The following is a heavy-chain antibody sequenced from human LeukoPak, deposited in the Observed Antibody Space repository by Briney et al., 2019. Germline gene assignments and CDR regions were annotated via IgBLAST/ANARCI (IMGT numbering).Heavy chain of an antibody. CDR2: AFHSGLT. CDR1: GYSISNGYY. V-gene: IGHV4-38-2*02. Sequence: SETLSLTCTVSGYSISNGYYWGWIRQSPGMGLEWIGEAFHSGLTNYNPALKSRVTISLDRSKNEFSLKLSSVTAADTAVYYCARGGGYMVDYWGQGTLVTVSS. J-gene: IGHJ4*02. CDR3: ARGGGYMVDY. D-gene: IGHD5-12*01.